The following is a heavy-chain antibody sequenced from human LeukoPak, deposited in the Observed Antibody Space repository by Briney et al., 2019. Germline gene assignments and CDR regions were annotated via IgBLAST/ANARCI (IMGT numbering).Heavy chain of an antibody. D-gene: IGHD2-15*01. CDR1: EFTFSSYW. J-gene: IGHJ4*02. Sequence: GGSLRLSCAASEFTFSSYWMSWVRQAPGKGLEWVANIKQDGSEKYYVDSVKGRFTISRDNAKNSLYLQMNSLRAEDTAVYYCARGYLGPWDYWGQGTLVTVSS. CDR3: ARGYLGPWDY. CDR2: IKQDGSEK. V-gene: IGHV3-7*03.